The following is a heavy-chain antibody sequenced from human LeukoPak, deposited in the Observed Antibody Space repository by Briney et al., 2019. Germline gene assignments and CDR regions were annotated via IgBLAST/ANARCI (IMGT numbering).Heavy chain of an antibody. CDR1: GYTFTNFW. D-gene: IGHD6-19*01. V-gene: IGHV5-51*01. Sequence: GESLKISCKGSGYTFTNFWIGWVRQMPGEGLEWTGIIFPGDSDTRYSPSFQGQVTISVDKSIGTAYLQWNRLKASDTAMYYCARPARPAITVAAYDYWGQGTLVTVSS. J-gene: IGHJ4*02. CDR3: ARPARPAITVAAYDY. CDR2: IFPGDSDT.